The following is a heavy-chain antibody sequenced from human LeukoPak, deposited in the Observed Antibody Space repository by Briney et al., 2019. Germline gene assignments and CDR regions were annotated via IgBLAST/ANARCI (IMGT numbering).Heavy chain of an antibody. D-gene: IGHD3-22*01. CDR2: IYHSGST. V-gene: IGHV4-30-2*01. CDR1: GGSISSGGYS. J-gene: IGHJ4*02. Sequence: PSGTLSLTCAVSGGSISSGGYSWSWIRQPPGKGLEWIGYIYHSGSTYYNPSLKSRVTISVDRSKNQFSLKLSSVTAADTAVYYCARDSYDSSGYYYGLYYWGQGTLVTVSS. CDR3: ARDSYDSSGYYYGLYY.